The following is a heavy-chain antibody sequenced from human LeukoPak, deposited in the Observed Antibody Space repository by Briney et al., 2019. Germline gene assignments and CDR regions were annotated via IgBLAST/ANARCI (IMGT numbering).Heavy chain of an antibody. J-gene: IGHJ4*02. CDR2: ISFDGSNK. D-gene: IGHD1-26*01. CDR3: AKEWDPDY. V-gene: IGHV3-33*06. CDR1: GFTFSSFG. Sequence: PGMSLRLSCAASGFTFSSFGMHWVRQAPGKGLEWVAVISFDGSNKYYGDSVKGRFTISRDNSKNTLYLQMNSLRAEDTAVYYCAKEWDPDYWGQGTLVTVSS.